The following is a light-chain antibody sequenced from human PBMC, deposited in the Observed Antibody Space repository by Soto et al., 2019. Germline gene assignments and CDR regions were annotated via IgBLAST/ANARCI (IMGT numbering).Light chain of an antibody. CDR1: QSVSSS. V-gene: IGKV3D-15*01. Sequence: EIVLIQSPATLSLSPGERATLSCRASQSVSSSLAWYQQNPGQAPRLLIFDASNRATGIPVRFSGSGSGTEFTLTISSLQSEDFAVYYCQHYNNWPMYTFGQGTKLEIK. CDR3: QHYNNWPMYT. CDR2: DAS. J-gene: IGKJ2*01.